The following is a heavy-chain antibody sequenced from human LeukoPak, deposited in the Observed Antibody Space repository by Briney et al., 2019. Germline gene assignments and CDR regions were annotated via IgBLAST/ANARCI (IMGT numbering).Heavy chain of an antibody. CDR3: ARVQSAYDPHDY. Sequence: SETLSLTCTVSGYSISSGYYWGWIRQPPGKGLEWIGSIYHSGSTYYNPSLKSRVTISVDTSKNQFSLKLNSVTAADTAVYYCARVQSAYDPHDYWGQGTLVTVSS. CDR2: IYHSGST. D-gene: IGHD3-22*01. V-gene: IGHV4-38-2*02. CDR1: GYSISSGYY. J-gene: IGHJ4*02.